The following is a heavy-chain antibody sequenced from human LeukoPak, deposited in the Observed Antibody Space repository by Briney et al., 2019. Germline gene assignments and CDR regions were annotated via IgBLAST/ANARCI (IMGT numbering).Heavy chain of an antibody. Sequence: SETLSLTCAVSGYYISSGYYWGWIRQPPGKGLEWIGSIYHSGSTYYNPSLKSRVTISVDTSKNQFSLKLSSVTAADTAVYYCARVSGDSSGLLDYWGQGTLVTVSS. J-gene: IGHJ4*02. D-gene: IGHD6-19*01. CDR1: GYYISSGYY. CDR3: ARVSGDSSGLLDY. CDR2: IYHSGST. V-gene: IGHV4-38-2*01.